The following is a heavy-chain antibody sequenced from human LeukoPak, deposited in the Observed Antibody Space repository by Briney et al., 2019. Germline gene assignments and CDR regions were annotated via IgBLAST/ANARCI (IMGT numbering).Heavy chain of an antibody. D-gene: IGHD1-26*01. Sequence: SETLSLTCTVSGGSMSTYYWSWIRQPPGKGLEWIGYIYYSGSTNYNPSLKSRVIISVDTSKNQFSLKLSSVTAADTAVYYCARSFGSYTDYWGQGTLVTVSS. V-gene: IGHV4-59*01. CDR1: GGSMSTYY. CDR2: IYYSGST. CDR3: ARSFGSYTDY. J-gene: IGHJ4*02.